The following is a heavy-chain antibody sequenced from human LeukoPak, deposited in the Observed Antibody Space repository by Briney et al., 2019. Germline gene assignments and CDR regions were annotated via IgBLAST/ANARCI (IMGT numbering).Heavy chain of an antibody. CDR1: GGSISSYY. J-gene: IGHJ4*02. CDR3: ARGGSYSDY. D-gene: IGHD1-26*01. V-gene: IGHV4-59*01. CDR2: IYYSGST. Sequence: SETLSLTCTVFGGSISSYYWSWIRQPPGKGLEWIGYIYYSGSTNYNPSLKSRVTISVDTSKNQFSLKLSSVTAADTAVYYCARGGSYSDYWGQGTLVTVSS.